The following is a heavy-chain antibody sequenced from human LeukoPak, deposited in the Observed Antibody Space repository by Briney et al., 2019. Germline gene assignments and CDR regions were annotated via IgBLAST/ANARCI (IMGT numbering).Heavy chain of an antibody. J-gene: IGHJ5*02. CDR2: MSGSGGST. CDR3: AKDLRYSSSPTP. CDR1: GFTFSSYA. D-gene: IGHD6-13*01. V-gene: IGHV3-23*01. Sequence: GGSLRLSCAASGFTFSSYAMSWVRQAPGKGLEWVSAMSGSGGSTYYADSVKGRFTISRDNSKNTLYLQMNSLRAEDTAVYYCAKDLRYSSSPTPWGQGTLVTVSS.